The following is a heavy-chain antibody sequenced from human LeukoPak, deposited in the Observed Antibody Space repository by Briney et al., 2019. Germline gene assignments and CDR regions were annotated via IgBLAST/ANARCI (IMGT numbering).Heavy chain of an antibody. D-gene: IGHD4-23*01. J-gene: IGHJ4*02. CDR3: AHIRGGGNSGYFDY. V-gene: IGHV2-5*01. CDR2: IYWNDDE. Sequence: KESGPTLVKPTQTLTLTCTFSGFSLSTSGVGVGWIRQPPGKALEWLALIYWNDDEPYSPSLKSRLTITKDTSKNQVVLTMTNVDPVDTATYYCAHIRGGGNSGYFDYWGQGTLVTVSS. CDR1: GFSLSTSGVG.